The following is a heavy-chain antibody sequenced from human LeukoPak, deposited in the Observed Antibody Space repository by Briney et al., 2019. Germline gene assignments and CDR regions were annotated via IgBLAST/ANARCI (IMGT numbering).Heavy chain of an antibody. CDR1: GFIFGDYN. D-gene: IGHD3-22*01. J-gene: IGHJ4*02. Sequence: GGSLRLSRAASGFIFGDYNMNWVRQAPGKGLEWVSYISSGGSTICYADTVKGRFTISRDNARNSLYLQMNGLTDEDTAVYYCAREPPGNYDDSGHYYAYFDCWGQGALVTVSS. V-gene: IGHV3-48*02. CDR2: ISSGGSTI. CDR3: AREPPGNYDDSGHYYAYFDC.